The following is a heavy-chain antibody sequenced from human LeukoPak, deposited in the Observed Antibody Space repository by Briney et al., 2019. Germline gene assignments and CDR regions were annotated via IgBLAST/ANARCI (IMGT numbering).Heavy chain of an antibody. Sequence: ASVKVSCKASGYTFTSYDINWVRQATGQGLEWKGWTNPNSGNTGYAQKFQGRVTMTRNTSISTAYMELSSLRSEDTAVYYCARAGGYCGRISCPYYFDYWGQGSLVAVSS. CDR1: GYTFTSYD. J-gene: IGHJ4*02. D-gene: IGHD2-15*01. CDR2: TNPNSGNT. V-gene: IGHV1-8*01. CDR3: ARAGGYCGRISCPYYFDY.